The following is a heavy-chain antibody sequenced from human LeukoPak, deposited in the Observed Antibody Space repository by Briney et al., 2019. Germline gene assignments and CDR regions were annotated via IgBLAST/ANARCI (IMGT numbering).Heavy chain of an antibody. CDR2: IYNSGST. CDR1: SDSSRSRSYC. V-gene: IGHV4-39*01. CDR3: ARHIQWLSSYYFDY. J-gene: IGHJ4*02. Sequence: PSETLSLTCTVSSDSSRSRSYCWGWIRQPPGKGLEWIGSIYNSGSTYYSPSLKSRVTMSVDTSTHQFSLELSSVTAADTAVYYCARHIQWLSSYYFDYWGPGILVTVSS. D-gene: IGHD6-19*01.